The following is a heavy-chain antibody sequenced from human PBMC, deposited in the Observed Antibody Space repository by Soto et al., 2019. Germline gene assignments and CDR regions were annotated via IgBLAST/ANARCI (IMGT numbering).Heavy chain of an antibody. V-gene: IGHV3-23*01. D-gene: IGHD3-10*01. CDR2: ISGSGGST. J-gene: IGHJ6*02. CDR1: GFTFSSYA. Sequence: XESLRLSCAGTGFTFSSYAMSWVRQAPGKGLEWVSAISGSGGSTYYADSVKGRFTISRDNSKNTLYLQMNSLRAEDTAVYYCAKGGLYGSGSYYNAGSYYYYGMDVWGQGTTVTVSS. CDR3: AKGGLYGSGSYYNAGSYYYYGMDV.